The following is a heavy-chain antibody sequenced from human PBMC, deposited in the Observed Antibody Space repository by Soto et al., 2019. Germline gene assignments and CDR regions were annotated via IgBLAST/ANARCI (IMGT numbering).Heavy chain of an antibody. Sequence: QVHLQESGPGLVTPSGTLSLTCTVSGDSISSHDWWSWVRQPPGKAMEWIGEIHHSGGTNYKPSLXRRLTISVDNSKNHFSVKLSSVTAADTAIYYCVQNGYYSLESWGQGTPVTVSS. CDR3: VQNGYYSLES. CDR2: IHHSGGT. CDR1: GDSISSHDW. J-gene: IGHJ4*02. V-gene: IGHV4-4*02. D-gene: IGHD3-3*01.